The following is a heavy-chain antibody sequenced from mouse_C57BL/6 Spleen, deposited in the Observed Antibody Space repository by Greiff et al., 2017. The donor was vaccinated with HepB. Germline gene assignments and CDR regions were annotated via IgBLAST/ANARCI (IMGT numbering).Heavy chain of an antibody. CDR1: GFTFSSYA. CDR3: ARELGHTMNY. Sequence: EVHLVESGGGLVKPGGSLKLSCAASGFTFSSYAMSWVRQTPEKRLEWVATISDGGSYTYYPDNVKGRFTISRDNSKNNLYLQMSHLKSEDAAMYYCARELGHTMNYWVKEPQSPSPQ. D-gene: IGHD3-3*01. CDR2: ISDGGSYT. V-gene: IGHV5-4*01. J-gene: IGHJ4*01.